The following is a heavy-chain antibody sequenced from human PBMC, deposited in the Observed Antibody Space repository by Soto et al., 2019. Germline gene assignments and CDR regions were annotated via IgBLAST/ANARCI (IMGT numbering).Heavy chain of an antibody. D-gene: IGHD3-3*01. CDR2: ISTYNGNT. CDR1: GYTFTSYG. Sequence: ASVKISCKASGYTFTSYGISWVRQAPGQGLEWMGWISTYNGNTNYAQKFQGRVTMTTDTSTSTAYMELRSLRSDDTALYYCVRDRGTYYDFWSGYTQVYYFDYWGQGTQVTVSS. V-gene: IGHV1-18*04. CDR3: VRDRGTYYDFWSGYTQVYYFDY. J-gene: IGHJ4*02.